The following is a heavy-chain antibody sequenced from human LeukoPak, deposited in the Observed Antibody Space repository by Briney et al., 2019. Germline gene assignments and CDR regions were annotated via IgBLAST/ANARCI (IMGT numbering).Heavy chain of an antibody. CDR1: GFTVSSNY. CDR2: IYSGGST. Sequence: GGSLRLSCAASGFTVSSNYMSWVRQAPGKGLEWVSVIYSGGSTYYADSVRGRFTIPRDNSKNTLYLQMNSLRAEDTAVYYCARVLAYSSGCHFDYWGQGTLVTVSS. V-gene: IGHV3-53*01. D-gene: IGHD6-19*01. CDR3: ARVLAYSSGCHFDY. J-gene: IGHJ4*02.